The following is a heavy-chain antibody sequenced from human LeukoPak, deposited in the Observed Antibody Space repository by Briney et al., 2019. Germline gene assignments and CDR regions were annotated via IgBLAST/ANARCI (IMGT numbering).Heavy chain of an antibody. V-gene: IGHV1-2*02. D-gene: IGHD6-13*01. J-gene: IGHJ4*02. CDR2: INPNSGGT. Sequence: GASVKVSCKASGYTFTGYYLHWVRQAPGQGLEWMGWINPNSGGTNYAQKFQGRVTVTRDTSISTAYMELSRLRSDDTAVYYCARDPRPQQHPFDYWGQGTLVTVSS. CDR1: GYTFTGYY. CDR3: ARDPRPQQHPFDY.